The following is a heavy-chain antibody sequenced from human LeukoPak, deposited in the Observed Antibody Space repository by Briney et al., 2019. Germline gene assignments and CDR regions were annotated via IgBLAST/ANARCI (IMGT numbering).Heavy chain of an antibody. Sequence: SETLSLTCTVSGGSISSSSYYWGWLRQPPGKGLEWIGTIYYSGTTYYNPSLKSRVTISLDTSKNQFSLKLSSVTAADTAIYYCARDFSSSSTVYYYYYMDVWGKGTTVTVSS. D-gene: IGHD6-6*01. CDR2: IYYSGTT. J-gene: IGHJ6*03. CDR3: ARDFSSSSTVYYYYYMDV. V-gene: IGHV4-39*07. CDR1: GGSISSSSYY.